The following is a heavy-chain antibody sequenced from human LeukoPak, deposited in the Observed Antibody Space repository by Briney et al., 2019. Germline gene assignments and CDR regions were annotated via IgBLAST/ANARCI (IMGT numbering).Heavy chain of an antibody. Sequence: GESLKISCKASGYSFTNYWIGWVRQVPGQGLEWMGIIYPGDSDTRYSPSFHGQVTISDDKSITTASLQWSSLKASDSAIYYCARSPVPATIVARAFDVWGPGTMVTVSS. CDR1: GYSFTNYW. CDR3: ARSPVPATIVARAFDV. CDR2: IYPGDSDT. J-gene: IGHJ3*01. D-gene: IGHD2-2*02. V-gene: IGHV5-51*01.